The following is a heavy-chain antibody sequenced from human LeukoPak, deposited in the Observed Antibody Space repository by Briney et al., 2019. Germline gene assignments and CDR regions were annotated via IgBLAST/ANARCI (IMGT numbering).Heavy chain of an antibody. CDR1: GFTFSGTT. CDR3: SFPEGRGEGDSYYYYMDV. J-gene: IGHJ6*03. V-gene: IGHV3-73*01. D-gene: IGHD3-3*02. Sequence: PGGSLRLSCAASGFTFSGTTMQWVRQASGKGLEWVGRIRSKVNNYATTYTASVKGRFTISRDDSKNTAYLQMNSLKTEDTAVYYCSFPEGRGEGDSYYYYMDVWGKGTTVTVSS. CDR2: IRSKVNNYAT.